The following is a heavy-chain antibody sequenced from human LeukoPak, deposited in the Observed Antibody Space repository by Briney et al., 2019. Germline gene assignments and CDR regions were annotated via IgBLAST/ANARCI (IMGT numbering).Heavy chain of an antibody. V-gene: IGHV4-4*07. J-gene: IGHJ2*01. D-gene: IGHD3-22*01. Sequence: SETLSLTCTVSGGSISSYYWSWIRQPAGKGLEWIGRMYTSGSTNYNPSLKSRVTMSVDTSKNQFSLKLSSVTAADTAVYYCARESYYYDSSGYSYWYFDLWGRGTLVTVSS. CDR2: MYTSGST. CDR3: ARESYYYDSSGYSYWYFDL. CDR1: GGSISSYY.